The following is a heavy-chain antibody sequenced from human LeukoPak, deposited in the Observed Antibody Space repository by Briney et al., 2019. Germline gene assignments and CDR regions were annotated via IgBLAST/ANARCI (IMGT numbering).Heavy chain of an antibody. CDR2: INSDGTTT. J-gene: IGHJ4*02. CDR1: GFSFSNYW. V-gene: IGHV3-74*01. Sequence: GGSLRLSCVVSGFSFSNYWMHWVRQAPGKGLVWVSRINSDGTTTNYAASVKGRFTISRDNAKNTLYLQMNGLRAEDAAVYYCARGIVGPTGDYWGQGTLVTVSS. CDR3: ARGIVGPTGDY. D-gene: IGHD1-26*01.